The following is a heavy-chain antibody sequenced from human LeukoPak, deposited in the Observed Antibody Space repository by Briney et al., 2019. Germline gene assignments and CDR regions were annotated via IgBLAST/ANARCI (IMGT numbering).Heavy chain of an antibody. J-gene: IGHJ4*02. CDR2: ISNSGGSI. V-gene: IGHV3-23*01. CDR3: AKAENGLDY. D-gene: IGHD2-8*01. Sequence: GGSLRLSCVASGFTFSSFAMGWVRQAPGKGLEWVSSISNSGGSIYYADSVKGRFTISRDNSKNTLYLQMNSLRAEDTAVYYCAKAENGLDYWGQGTLVTVSS. CDR1: GFTFSSFA.